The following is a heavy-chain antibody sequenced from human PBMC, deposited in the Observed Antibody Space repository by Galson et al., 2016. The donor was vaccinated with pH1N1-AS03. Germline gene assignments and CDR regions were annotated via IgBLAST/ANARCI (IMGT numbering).Heavy chain of an antibody. D-gene: IGHD2-15*01. CDR3: ARAPLIVVVEDATPGAFDI. CDR2: IRTYNGDA. J-gene: IGHJ3*02. CDR1: GYTFTDYA. Sequence: SVKVSCKASGYTFTDYALSWVRQAPGQGLEWMGWIRTYNGDANYAEKFRGRVTMTTDTSTSTNYMEWRGLRSDDTAVYYCARAPLIVVVEDATPGAFDIWGQGTTVTVSS. V-gene: IGHV1-18*04.